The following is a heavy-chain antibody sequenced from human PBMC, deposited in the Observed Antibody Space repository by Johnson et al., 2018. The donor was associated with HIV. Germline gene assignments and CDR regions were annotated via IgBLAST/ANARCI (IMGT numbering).Heavy chain of an antibody. J-gene: IGHJ3*01. Sequence: MQLVESGGGLIQPGGSLRLSGAASGFTVSSNYMSWVRQAPGKGLEWVSAISGSGGSTYYADSVKGRFTISRDDSKNTLYLQMNSLRAEDSAVYYCARGYSYGFIVSWGQGTMVSVSS. CDR3: ARGYSYGFIVS. D-gene: IGHD5-18*01. V-gene: IGHV3-53*01. CDR1: GFTVSSNY. CDR2: SGSGGST.